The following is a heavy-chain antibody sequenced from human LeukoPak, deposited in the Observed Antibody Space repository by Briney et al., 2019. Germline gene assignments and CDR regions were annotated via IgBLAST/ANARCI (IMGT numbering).Heavy chain of an antibody. D-gene: IGHD6-19*01. CDR1: GFTFSTYA. J-gene: IGHJ5*02. V-gene: IGHV3-23*01. Sequence: GGSLRLSCVTSGFTFSTYAMSWVRQGPGKGLEWVSGISDSGGHTYYADSVKGRFTISRGNNKNTLYLQMNSLRAEDTAVYYCANFERTVAGPYNWFDPWGQGTLVTVSS. CDR3: ANFERTVAGPYNWFDP. CDR2: ISDSGGHT.